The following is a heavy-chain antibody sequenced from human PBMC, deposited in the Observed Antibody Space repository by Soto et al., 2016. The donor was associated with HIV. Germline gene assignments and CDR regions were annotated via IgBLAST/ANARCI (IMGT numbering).Heavy chain of an antibody. Sequence: EVQLVESGGGLVQPGGSLRLSCAASGFIFSSYDMHWVRQVTGKGLEWVSGMSIAGDTYYAGSVKGRFTISRENAKNSLYLQMNSLRAGDTAVYYCARLQYGFGALTWYFDLVGAVA. J-gene: IGHJ2*01. CDR2: MSIAGDT. V-gene: IGHV3-13*04. CDR1: GFIFSSYD. D-gene: IGHD3-10*01. CDR3: ARLQYGFGALTWYFDL.